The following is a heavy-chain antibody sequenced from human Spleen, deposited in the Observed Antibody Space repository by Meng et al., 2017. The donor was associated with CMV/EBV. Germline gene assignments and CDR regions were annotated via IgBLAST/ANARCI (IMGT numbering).Heavy chain of an antibody. CDR3: SRLRLGYCSSSSCPYYGMDV. J-gene: IGHJ6*02. Sequence: GESLKISCTASGFTFRDYAMTWVRKAPGKGLEWVGFIRSKPYGETTEVAVSVEGRFTISRDDSKGVAYLQMNSLKTEDTAVYYCSRLRLGYCSSSSCPYYGMDVWGQGTTVTVSS. CDR2: IRSKPYGETT. V-gene: IGHV3-49*04. CDR1: GFTFRDYA. D-gene: IGHD2-2*01.